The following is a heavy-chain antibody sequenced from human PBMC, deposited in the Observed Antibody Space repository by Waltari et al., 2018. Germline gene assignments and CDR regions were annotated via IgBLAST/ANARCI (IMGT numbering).Heavy chain of an antibody. J-gene: IGHJ4*02. Sequence: EVLLSESGGRLVQQGGSLTLACVASGFPCRSYSMSWVRQAPGKGLEWVSGVSGNGGGTDYADSVKGRFTLSRDNSKNILYLQMNSLRAEDTAIYYCAKDRIAGGQLGSRFDYWGQGTLVTVSS. CDR1: GFPCRSYS. CDR2: VSGNGGGT. D-gene: IGHD6-6*01. V-gene: IGHV3-23*01. CDR3: AKDRIAGGQLGSRFDY.